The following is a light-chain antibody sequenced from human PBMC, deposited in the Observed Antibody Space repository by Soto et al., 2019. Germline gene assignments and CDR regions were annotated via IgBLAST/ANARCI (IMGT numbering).Light chain of an antibody. CDR1: QSVSSN. CDR2: GAS. CDR3: QQYGSSPT. J-gene: IGKJ1*01. Sequence: EIVMTQSPATLSVSRGERATLSCRASQSVSSNLAWYQQKPGQAPRLLIYGASTRATGIPARLSGSGSGTEFTLTISSLQSEHFAVYYCQQYGSSPTFPQGTKVDIK. V-gene: IGKV3-15*01.